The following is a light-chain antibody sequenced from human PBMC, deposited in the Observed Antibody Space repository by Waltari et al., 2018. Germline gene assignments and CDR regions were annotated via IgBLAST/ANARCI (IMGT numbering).Light chain of an antibody. CDR2: DAS. J-gene: IGKJ4*01. CDR1: QSVINY. Sequence: EIVLTQSPATRSLSQGHTGTLSCMASQSVINYLAWYQQKPGQAPRLLIYDASNRATGIPARFSGTGSGTDFTLTISSLEPEDFAVYYCQQRYSWPPTFGGGTKVEI. CDR3: QQRYSWPPT. V-gene: IGKV3-11*01.